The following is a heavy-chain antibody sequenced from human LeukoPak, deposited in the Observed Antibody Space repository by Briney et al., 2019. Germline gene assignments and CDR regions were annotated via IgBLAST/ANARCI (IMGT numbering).Heavy chain of an antibody. J-gene: IGHJ4*02. D-gene: IGHD6-19*01. CDR2: ISYEGSNK. Sequence: PGGSLRLSCSASAFTLSSYAVPSVRQAPGNGLEWVAAISYEGSNKTYAASVKCRYPISQDNSKITLYLQMNSLRAEETAVYYCARDRYSSGWYSEVGVFDYWGQGTLVTVSS. CDR1: AFTLSSYA. V-gene: IGHV3-30-3*01. CDR3: ARDRYSSGWYSEVGVFDY.